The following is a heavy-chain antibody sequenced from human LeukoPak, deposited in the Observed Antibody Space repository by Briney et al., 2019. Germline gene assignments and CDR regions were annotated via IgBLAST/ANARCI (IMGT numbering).Heavy chain of an antibody. CDR1: GGSFSGYC. J-gene: IGHJ4*02. V-gene: IGHV4-34*01. CDR3: ARGGRYCSSTSCYSRALGY. D-gene: IGHD2-2*01. CDR2: INHSGST. Sequence: SETLSLTCAVYGGSFSGYCWSWIRQPPGKGLEWIGEINHSGSTNYNPSLKSRVTISVDTSKNQFSLKLSSVTAADTAVYYCARGGRYCSSTSCYSRALGYWGQGTLVTVSS.